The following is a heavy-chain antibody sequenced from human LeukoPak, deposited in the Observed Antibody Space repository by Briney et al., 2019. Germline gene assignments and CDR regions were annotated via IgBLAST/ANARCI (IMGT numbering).Heavy chain of an antibody. D-gene: IGHD1-26*01. CDR1: GYSISSSYY. CDR2: IFHSGIK. Sequence: PSETLSLTCSVSGYSISSSYYWGWIRQPPGKGLAWIGSIFHSGIKYYKSSLESRVTISVDTSKNQFSLMLSSVTAADTAVYFCARDQVGSTGGVDYWGQGILVTVSS. CDR3: ARDQVGSTGGVDY. J-gene: IGHJ4*02. V-gene: IGHV4-38-2*02.